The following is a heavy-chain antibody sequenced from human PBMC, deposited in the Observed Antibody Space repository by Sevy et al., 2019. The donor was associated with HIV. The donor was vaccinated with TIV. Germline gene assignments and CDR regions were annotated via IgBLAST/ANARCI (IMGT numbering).Heavy chain of an antibody. CDR3: AGRRVGDFWTGSVRGPWAGGPLFDY. CDR2: ICHTSESS. V-gene: IGHV3-23*01. D-gene: IGHD3-3*01. Sequence: GGSLRLSCAASGCTLSSYVMSWVRHSPGKGLEWVSTICHTSESSKYADSVKGRFTISRDNSKNTLYLQMNSLRVEDTAVYYCAGRRVGDFWTGSVRGPWAGGPLFDYWRQGTLVTVSS. J-gene: IGHJ4*02. CDR1: GCTLSSYV.